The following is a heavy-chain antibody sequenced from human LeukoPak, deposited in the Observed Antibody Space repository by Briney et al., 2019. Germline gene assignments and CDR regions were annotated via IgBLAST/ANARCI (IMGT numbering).Heavy chain of an antibody. Sequence: SETLSLTCTVSGGSISSSSYYWGWIRQPPGKGLEWIGSIYYSGSTYYNPSLKSRVTISVDTSKNQFSLKLSSVTAAGTAVYYCARGLDTAMVTYFDHWGQGTLVTVSS. J-gene: IGHJ4*02. CDR3: ARGLDTAMVTYFDH. D-gene: IGHD5-18*01. V-gene: IGHV4-39*07. CDR2: IYYSGST. CDR1: GGSISSSSYY.